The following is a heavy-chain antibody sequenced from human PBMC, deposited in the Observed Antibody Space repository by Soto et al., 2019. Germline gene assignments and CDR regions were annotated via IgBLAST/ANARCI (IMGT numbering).Heavy chain of an antibody. D-gene: IGHD3-10*01. J-gene: IGHJ6*02. CDR1: GFTFSDYY. V-gene: IGHV3-11*01. Sequence: GGSLRLSCAASGFTFSDYYMSWIRQAPGKGLEWVSYISSSGSTIYYADSVKGRFTISRDNAKNSLYLQMNSLRAEDTAVYYCARAGGRSWTTYYYYGMDVWGQGTTVTVSS. CDR2: ISSSGSTI. CDR3: ARAGGRSWTTYYYYGMDV.